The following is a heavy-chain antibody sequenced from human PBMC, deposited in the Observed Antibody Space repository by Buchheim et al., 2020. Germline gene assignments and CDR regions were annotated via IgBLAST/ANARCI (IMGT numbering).Heavy chain of an antibody. V-gene: IGHV4-34*01. Sequence: QVQLQQWGAGLLKPSETLSLTCAVYGGSFSGYYWSWIRQPPGKGLEWIGEINHSGSTNYNPSLKSRVTISVDTSKNQFSLKLRSVTAADTAVYYCALGYCSSTSCPQTYYYYYGMDVWGQGTT. CDR3: ALGYCSSTSCPQTYYYYYGMDV. CDR1: GGSFSGYY. CDR2: INHSGST. D-gene: IGHD2-2*01. J-gene: IGHJ6*02.